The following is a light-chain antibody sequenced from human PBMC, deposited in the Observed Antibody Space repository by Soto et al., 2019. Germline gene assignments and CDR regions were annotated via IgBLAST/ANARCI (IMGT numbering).Light chain of an antibody. J-gene: IGKJ1*01. CDR1: QSVSSN. CDR3: QQYTSWPPWT. CDR2: GAS. Sequence: EIVMTQSPATLSVSPGERATLSCRASQSVSSNLAWYQQKPGQAPRLLIYGASTRATGIPAKFSGSGSGTEFTLTISSLQSEDFAVYYCQQYTSWPPWTFGQATKVEIK. V-gene: IGKV3-15*01.